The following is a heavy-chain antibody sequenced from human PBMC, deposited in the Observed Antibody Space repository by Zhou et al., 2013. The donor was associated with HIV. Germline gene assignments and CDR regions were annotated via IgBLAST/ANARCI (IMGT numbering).Heavy chain of an antibody. CDR3: ARDQGRGYYYYYMDV. CDR1: GGTFSSYA. D-gene: IGHD3-10*01. CDR2: IIPIFGTA. V-gene: IGHV1-69*05. Sequence: QVQLVQSGAEVKKPGSSVKVSCKASGGTFSSYAISWVRQAPGQGLEWMGGIIPIFGTANYAQKFQGRVTITTDESTSTAYMELSSLRSEDTAVYYCARDQGRGYYYYYMDVWGKGDHGSPVSS. J-gene: IGHJ6*04.